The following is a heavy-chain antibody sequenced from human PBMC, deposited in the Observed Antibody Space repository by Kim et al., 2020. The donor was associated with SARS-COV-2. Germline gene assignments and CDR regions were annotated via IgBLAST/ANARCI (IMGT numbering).Heavy chain of an antibody. J-gene: IGHJ4*02. V-gene: IGHV3-53*01. D-gene: IGHD3-3*01. Sequence: GGSLRLSCAASGFTVSSNYMSWVRQAPGKGLEWVSVIYSGGSTYYADSVKGRFTISRDNSKNTLYLQMNSLRAEDTAVYYCAGRGYDFWSGYVDYWGQGTLVTVSS. CDR1: GFTVSSNY. CDR2: IYSGGST. CDR3: AGRGYDFWSGYVDY.